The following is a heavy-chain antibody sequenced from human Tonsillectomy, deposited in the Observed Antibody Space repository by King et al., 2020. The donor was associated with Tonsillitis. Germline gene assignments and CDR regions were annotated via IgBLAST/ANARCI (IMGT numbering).Heavy chain of an antibody. CDR2: IYWDDDK. CDR1: GFSFSTSGVG. V-gene: IGHV2-5*02. Sequence: KESGPTLVKPTQTLTLTCTFSGFSFSTSGVGVVWIRQPPGKVLGGLALIYWDDDKRYSPSLKSSLTITKETPKNQVVLTMTNMDPVDTATYYCAHSGAGFILRYFDPWGQGTLVTVSS. CDR3: AHSGAGFILRYFDP. J-gene: IGHJ5*02. D-gene: IGHD3-9*01.